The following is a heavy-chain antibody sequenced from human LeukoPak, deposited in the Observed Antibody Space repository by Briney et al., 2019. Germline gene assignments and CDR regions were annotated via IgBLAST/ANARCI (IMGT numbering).Heavy chain of an antibody. D-gene: IGHD6-19*01. CDR1: GGSFSGYY. V-gene: IGHV4-34*01. CDR2: INYSRST. Sequence: PSETLSLTCAVYGGSFSGYYWSWIRQPPGKGLEWIGEINYSRSTNYNPSLKSRVTISVDTSKNQFSLKLSSVTAADTAVYYCARETEKQWQYWGHGTMVTVSS. CDR3: ARETEKQWQY. J-gene: IGHJ3*01.